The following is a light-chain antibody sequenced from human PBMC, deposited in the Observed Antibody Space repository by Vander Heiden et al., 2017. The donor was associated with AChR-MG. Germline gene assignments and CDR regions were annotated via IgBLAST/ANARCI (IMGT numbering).Light chain of an antibody. V-gene: IGKV1-33*01. CDR1: QDSDNC. CDR3: QQYDNLPFT. J-gene: IGKJ3*01. CDR2: DAA. Sequence: DIQLTQSPSSLSASVGASVTITCQASQDSDNCGNWVQQRPGKAPKLLIYDAANMETGGPSRFSGSRSGTDFTFTISSLQPEDIATYYCQQYDNLPFTFGPGTKVDIK.